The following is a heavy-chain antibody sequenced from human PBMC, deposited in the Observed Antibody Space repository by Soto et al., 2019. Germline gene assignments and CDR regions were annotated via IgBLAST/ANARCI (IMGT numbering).Heavy chain of an antibody. CDR3: ARRTFGVTYGMDV. CDR1: GYSFTSYW. V-gene: IGHV5-51*01. Sequence: XESLKISCKGSGYSFTSYWIGWVRQMPGKGLEWMGIIYPGDSDTRYSPSFQGQVTISADKSISTAYLQWSSLKASDTAMYYCARRTFGVTYGMDVWGQGTTVTVSS. J-gene: IGHJ6*02. D-gene: IGHD3-3*01. CDR2: IYPGDSDT.